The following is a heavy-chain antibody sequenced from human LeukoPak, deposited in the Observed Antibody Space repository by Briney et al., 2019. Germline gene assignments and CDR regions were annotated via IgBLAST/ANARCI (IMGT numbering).Heavy chain of an antibody. D-gene: IGHD6-19*01. V-gene: IGHV1-69*04. J-gene: IGHJ6*02. CDR1: GGTFSSYA. CDR2: IIPILGIA. CDR3: ARDYGSSGWHHYYGMDV. Sequence: SVKVSCKASGGTFSSYAISWVRQAPGQGLEWMGRIIPILGIANYAQKFQGRVTITADKSTSTAYMELSSLRSEDTAVYYCARDYGSSGWHHYYGMDVWGQGTTVTVSS.